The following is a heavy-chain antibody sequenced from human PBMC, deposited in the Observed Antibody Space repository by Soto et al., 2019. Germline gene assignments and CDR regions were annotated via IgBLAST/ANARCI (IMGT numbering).Heavy chain of an antibody. J-gene: IGHJ4*02. CDR1: GFTFSRYW. CDR2: INQDESEK. Sequence: EVQLVESGGGLVQPGGSLRLSCAASGFTFSRYWMNWVRQAPGKGLEWLANINQDESEKYYVDSVKGRFTISRDNAKNSLYLQMNNLGGEDTAVYYCARDDSFNTIAYWGQGTLVTVSS. V-gene: IGHV3-7*01. D-gene: IGHD2-2*01. CDR3: ARDDSFNTIAY.